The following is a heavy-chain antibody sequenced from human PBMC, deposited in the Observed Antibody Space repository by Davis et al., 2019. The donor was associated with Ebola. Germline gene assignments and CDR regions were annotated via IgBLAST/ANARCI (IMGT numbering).Heavy chain of an antibody. V-gene: IGHV4-4*02. Sequence: SGPTLVKPTETLTLTCTVSGFSLSNARMGVSWIRQPPGKGLEWIGEINHSGSTNYNPSLKSRVTISVDTSKNQFSLKLSSVTAADTAVYYCAVSSGWYYYGMDVWGQGTTVTVSS. CDR3: AVSSGWYYYGMDV. D-gene: IGHD6-19*01. CDR2: INHSGST. J-gene: IGHJ6*02. CDR1: GFSLSNARMG.